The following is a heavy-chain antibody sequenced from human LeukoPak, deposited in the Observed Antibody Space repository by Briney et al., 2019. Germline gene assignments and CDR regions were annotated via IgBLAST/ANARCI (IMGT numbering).Heavy chain of an antibody. J-gene: IGHJ4*02. CDR3: AKPTMPLTSRYFDD. Sequence: PGGSLRLSCAASGFTFSTFGMSWVRQAPGKGLEWVAIISYEGSNKFYADSVKGRFTISRDNSKNTLYLQMNSLRHEDTAVYHCAKPTMPLTSRYFDDWGQGTLVTVSS. CDR1: GFTFSTFG. CDR2: ISYEGSNK. V-gene: IGHV3-30*18. D-gene: IGHD4/OR15-4a*01.